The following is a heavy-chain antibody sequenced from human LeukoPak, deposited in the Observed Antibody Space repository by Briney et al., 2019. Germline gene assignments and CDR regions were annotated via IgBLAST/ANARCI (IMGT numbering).Heavy chain of an antibody. Sequence: GGTLRLSCAASGFTFSSYAMNWVRQAPGKGVEWVSAINGGGSSTYYADSVKGRFTISRDNSKNTLYLQMNSLRAEDTAVYYCAKPARTDYVDYWGQGTLVTVSS. CDR1: GFTFSSYA. J-gene: IGHJ4*02. V-gene: IGHV3-23*01. D-gene: IGHD1-14*01. CDR2: INGGGSST. CDR3: AKPARTDYVDY.